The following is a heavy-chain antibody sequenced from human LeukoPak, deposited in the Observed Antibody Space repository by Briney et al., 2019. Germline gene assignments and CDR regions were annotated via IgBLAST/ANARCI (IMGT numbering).Heavy chain of an antibody. CDR1: GASISSSAYF. CDR2: NYYRRST. Sequence: NPSETLSLTCTVSGASISSSAYFWGWIRQPPGKGLEWIGIFGGSNYYRRSTYYNPSLKRRVTIHVDTSKDQFSLKLSSVTAADTAVYYCARLETSVTEHNWFDPWGQGTLVTVSS. J-gene: IGHJ5*02. V-gene: IGHV4-39*01. D-gene: IGHD2-21*02. CDR3: ARLETSVTEHNWFDP.